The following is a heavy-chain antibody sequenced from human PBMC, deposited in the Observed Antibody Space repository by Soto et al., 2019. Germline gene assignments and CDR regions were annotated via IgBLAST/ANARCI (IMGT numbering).Heavy chain of an antibody. CDR3: AGMPVTTTNWLDP. Sequence: TLSLTCTVSGGSVSSGSYYWSWIRQPPGKGLEWIGYIYYTGRTNYNPSLKSRVTMSLDTSKNQFSLKLDSVTAADTAIYYCAGMPVTTTNWLDPWGQGTLVTVSS. CDR2: IYYTGRT. CDR1: GGSVSSGSYY. V-gene: IGHV4-61*01. D-gene: IGHD3-22*01. J-gene: IGHJ5*02.